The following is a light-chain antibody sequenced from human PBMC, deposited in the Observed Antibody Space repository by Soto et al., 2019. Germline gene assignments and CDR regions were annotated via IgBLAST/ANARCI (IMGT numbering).Light chain of an antibody. CDR1: QSVSSSY. CDR2: AAS. CDR3: QHYGSSPPT. Sequence: EIVLMQSPGTLFLYPKEVDPVSCRASQSVSSSYLAWYQQKPGQAPRLLMSAASSRATGIPDRFSGSGSGTDFTLTISRLEAEDFAVYYCQHYGSSPPTFGGGTKVDIK. V-gene: IGKV3-20*01. J-gene: IGKJ4*01.